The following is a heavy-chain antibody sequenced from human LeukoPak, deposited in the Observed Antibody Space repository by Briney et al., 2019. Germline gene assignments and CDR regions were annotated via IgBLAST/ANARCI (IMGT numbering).Heavy chain of an antibody. Sequence: PGGSLRLSCAASGFTFSSYAMSWVRQAPGKGLEWVSAISGSGGSTYYADSVKGRFTISRDNSKNTLYLQMNSLRAEDTAVYYCAKCPGGYAAMVSFFGYWGQGTLVTVSS. J-gene: IGHJ4*02. CDR2: ISGSGGST. D-gene: IGHD5-18*01. CDR3: AKCPGGYAAMVSFFGY. CDR1: GFTFSSYA. V-gene: IGHV3-23*01.